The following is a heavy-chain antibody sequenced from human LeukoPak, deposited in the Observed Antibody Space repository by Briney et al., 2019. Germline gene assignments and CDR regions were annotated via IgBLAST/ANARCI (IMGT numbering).Heavy chain of an antibody. CDR1: GYTFTGYY. J-gene: IGHJ6*03. CDR3: ARRSRTRSIAAAGDHYYYYYMDV. CDR2: INPNSGGT. Sequence: GASVKVSCKASGYTFTGYYMHWVRQAPGQGLEWMGWINPNSGGTNYAQKFQGRVTMTRNTSISTAYMELSSLRSEDTAVYYCARRSRTRSIAAAGDHYYYYYMDVWGKGTTVTISS. V-gene: IGHV1-2*02. D-gene: IGHD6-13*01.